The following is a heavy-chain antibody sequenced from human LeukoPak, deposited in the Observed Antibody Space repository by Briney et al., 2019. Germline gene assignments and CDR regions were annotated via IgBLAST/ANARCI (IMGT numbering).Heavy chain of an antibody. V-gene: IGHV1-18*01. CDR3: GRVGLEDILTEYYYYSMDV. CDR1: GYTFTSYG. Sequence: ASVKVSCQPSGYTFTSYGISWVRHAPGQGHEWMGWTSAYNGNKNYAQKLQDRVTMTTDTSTSPPHMELKSLRAEDTAVYYCGRVGLEDILTEYYYYSMDVWGQGTTVTVSS. CDR2: TSAYNGNK. J-gene: IGHJ6*02. D-gene: IGHD3-9*01.